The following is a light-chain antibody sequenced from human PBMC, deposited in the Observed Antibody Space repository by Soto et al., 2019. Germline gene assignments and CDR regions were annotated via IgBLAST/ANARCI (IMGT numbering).Light chain of an antibody. CDR3: QQYNSYPRT. Sequence: EIVLTQSPGTLSLSPGERATLSCRASQSVSSSYLAWYQQKPGQAPRLLIYGASSRATGIPDRFNGGGSGTEFTLTISSLQSDDFATYYCQQYNSYPRTFGQGTKVDI. CDR1: QSVSSSY. CDR2: GAS. V-gene: IGKV3-20*01. J-gene: IGKJ1*01.